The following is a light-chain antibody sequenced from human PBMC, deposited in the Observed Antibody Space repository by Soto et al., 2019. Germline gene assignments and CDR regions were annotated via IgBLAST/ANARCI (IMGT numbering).Light chain of an antibody. CDR2: LNSDGSH. Sequence: QLLLTQPPSASASLGASDKLTYTLSSGHNSYAIAWHQQQPEKGPRYLMKLNSDGSHSKGDGIPDRFSGSSSGAERYLTISSLQSEDEADYYCQTWSTDIRGFGGGTKLTVL. J-gene: IGLJ3*02. V-gene: IGLV4-69*01. CDR3: QTWSTDIRG. CDR1: SGHNSYA.